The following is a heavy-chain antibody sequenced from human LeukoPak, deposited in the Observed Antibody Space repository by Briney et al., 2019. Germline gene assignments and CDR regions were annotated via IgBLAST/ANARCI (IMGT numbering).Heavy chain of an antibody. CDR1: GFTFSSYA. CDR3: AKGGGVISYYFDY. Sequence: GGSLRLSCAASGFTFSSYAMSWVRQAPGKGLEWVSGISGSGSNTYYADSVKGRFTISRDTSKNTLYLQVNSLRAEDTAVYYCAKGGGVISYYFDYWGQGTLVTVSS. CDR2: ISGSGSNT. D-gene: IGHD3-10*01. J-gene: IGHJ4*02. V-gene: IGHV3-23*01.